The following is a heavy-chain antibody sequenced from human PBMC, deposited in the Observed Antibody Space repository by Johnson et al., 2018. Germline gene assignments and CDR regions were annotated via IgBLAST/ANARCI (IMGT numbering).Heavy chain of an antibody. J-gene: IGHJ4*02. V-gene: IGHV3-30*03. D-gene: IGHD1-26*01. CDR2: ISYDGSNK. Sequence: QVQLVQSGGGVVQPGRSQRLSCAASGFTFSSRGMHWVRQAPGKGLEWVAVISYDGSNKYYAGSVQGRFTISRDNSKSTVYLQMDSLRTEETAVYYCASGGPYSWNYGDFWGQGTLVTVSS. CDR1: GFTFSSRG. CDR3: ASGGPYSWNYGDF.